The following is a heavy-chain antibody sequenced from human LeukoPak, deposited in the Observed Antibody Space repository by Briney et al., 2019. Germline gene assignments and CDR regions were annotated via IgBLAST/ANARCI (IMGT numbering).Heavy chain of an antibody. V-gene: IGHV3-48*03. CDR2: ISSSGSTI. CDR3: ARANWGSNYYYMDV. CDR1: GFTFSSYE. D-gene: IGHD7-27*01. J-gene: IGHJ6*03. Sequence: PGGPLTLSCAASGFTFSSYEMKWVSQAPGRGLEWVSYISSSGSTIYYADSVKGRFTISRDNAKNSMYLQMNSLRAEDTAVYYCARANWGSNYYYMDVWGKGTTVTISS.